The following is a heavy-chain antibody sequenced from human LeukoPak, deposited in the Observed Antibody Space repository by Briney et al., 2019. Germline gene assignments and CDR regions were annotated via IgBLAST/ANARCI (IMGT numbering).Heavy chain of an antibody. V-gene: IGHV1-2*02. D-gene: IGHD1-1*01. CDR2: INPNSGGT. J-gene: IGHJ4*02. Sequence: ASVKVSCTASGYTFTGYYMHWVRQAPGQGLEWMGWINPNSGGTNYAQKFQGRVTMTRDTSISTAYMELSRLRSDDTAVYYCARAGGYNWNDHDYWGQGTLVTVSS. CDR1: GYTFTGYY. CDR3: ARAGGYNWNDHDY.